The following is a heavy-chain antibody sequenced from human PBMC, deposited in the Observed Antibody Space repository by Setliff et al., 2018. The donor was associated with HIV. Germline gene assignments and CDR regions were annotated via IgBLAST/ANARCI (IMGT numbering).Heavy chain of an antibody. Sequence: GGSLRLSCAASGFNFNDYTMHWVRQGPGKTLEWVSLISWDRYTTNYADSVKGRFTISRDNSKNSLYLQMNSLRFEDTALYYRAKEGRTTSAFDVWGQGTMVTVSS. J-gene: IGHJ3*01. CDR2: ISWDRYTT. CDR1: GFNFNDYT. CDR3: AKEGRTTSAFDV. D-gene: IGHD1-1*01. V-gene: IGHV3-43*01.